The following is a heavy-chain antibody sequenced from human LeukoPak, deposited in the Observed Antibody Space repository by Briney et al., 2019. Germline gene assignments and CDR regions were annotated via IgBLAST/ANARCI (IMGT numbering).Heavy chain of an antibody. CDR3: AKVKFYFDN. CDR2: ISHDGGST. J-gene: IGHJ4*02. CDR1: GFTFSSYA. V-gene: IGHV3-23*01. Sequence: TGGSLRLSCAASGFTFSSYAMSWVRQAPGKGLEWVSHISHDGGSTYYADSVKGRFTISRDNSKSTLYLQMSGLKDEDTAIYYCAKVKFYFDNWGQGTLVTVSS.